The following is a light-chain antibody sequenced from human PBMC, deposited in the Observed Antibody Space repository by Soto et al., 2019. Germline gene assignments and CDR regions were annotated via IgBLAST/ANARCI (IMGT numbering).Light chain of an antibody. V-gene: IGKV1-8*01. CDR3: QQYYSYPPIT. Sequence: AIRMTQSPASFSASTGDRVSITFLASQGISSYLAWYQQKPGKAPKLLIYAASTLQSGVPSRFSGSGSGTDFTLTISCLQSEDFATYYCQQYYSYPPITFGGGTKVDIK. J-gene: IGKJ4*01. CDR1: QGISSY. CDR2: AAS.